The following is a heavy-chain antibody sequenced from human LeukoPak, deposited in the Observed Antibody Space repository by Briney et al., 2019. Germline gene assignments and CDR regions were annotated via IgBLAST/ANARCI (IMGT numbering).Heavy chain of an antibody. CDR3: AKSPTSSGSYYSPLYFDY. CDR2: FTSRSRSI. D-gene: IGHD3-10*01. J-gene: IGHJ4*02. V-gene: IGHV3-21*04. CDR1: GFTFSSYS. Sequence: GGSLRLSCAASGFTFSSYSMTWVRQAPGKGLEWVSSFTSRSRSIYYADSVKGRFTISRDNAKKSLYLQMDSLRSEDTAIYYCAKSPTSSGSYYSPLYFDYWGQGTLVTVSS.